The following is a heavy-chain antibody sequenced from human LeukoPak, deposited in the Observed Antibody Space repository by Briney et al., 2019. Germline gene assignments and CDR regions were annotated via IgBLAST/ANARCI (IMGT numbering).Heavy chain of an antibody. CDR3: AREVEEPTYYFDY. V-gene: IGHV4-39*07. Sequence: PSETLSLTCTVSGGSISSSSYYWGWIRQPPGKGLEWIGSIYYSGSTYYNPSLKSRVTISVDTSKNQFSLKLSSVTAADTAVYYCAREVEEPTYYFDYWGQGTLVTVSS. J-gene: IGHJ4*02. CDR2: IYYSGST. CDR1: GGSISSSSYY. D-gene: IGHD1-14*01.